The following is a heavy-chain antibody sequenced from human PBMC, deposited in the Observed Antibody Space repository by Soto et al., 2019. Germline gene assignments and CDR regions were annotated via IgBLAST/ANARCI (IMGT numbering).Heavy chain of an antibody. Sequence: GGSLRLSCAASGFTFSSYEMNWVRQAPGKGLEWVSYISSSGSTIYYADSVKGRFTISRDNAKNSLYLQMNSLRAEDTAVYYCARERRGAARPNDAFDIWGQGTMVTVSS. J-gene: IGHJ3*02. V-gene: IGHV3-48*03. CDR1: GFTFSSYE. CDR3: ARERRGAARPNDAFDI. CDR2: ISSSGSTI. D-gene: IGHD6-6*01.